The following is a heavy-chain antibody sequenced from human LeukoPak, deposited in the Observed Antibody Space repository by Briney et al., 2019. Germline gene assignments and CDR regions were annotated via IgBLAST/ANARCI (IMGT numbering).Heavy chain of an antibody. CDR1: GGSISSGGYY. Sequence: SETLSLTCTVSGGSISSGGYYWSWIRQPPGKGLEWIGYIYHSGSTYYNPSLKSRVTISVDKSKNQFSLKLSSVTAADTAVYYCASEAIAVAAALDYWGQGTLVTVSS. D-gene: IGHD6-19*01. CDR3: ASEAIAVAAALDY. J-gene: IGHJ4*02. V-gene: IGHV4-30-2*01. CDR2: IYHSGST.